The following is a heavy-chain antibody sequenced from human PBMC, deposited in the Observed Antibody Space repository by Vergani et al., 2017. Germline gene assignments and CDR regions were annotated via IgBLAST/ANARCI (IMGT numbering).Heavy chain of an antibody. D-gene: IGHD6-6*01. CDR2: INHSGST. J-gene: IGHJ4*02. CDR3: ARGNAARPAWYNFDY. CDR1: GGSFSGYY. Sequence: QVQLQQWGAGLLKPSETLSLTCAVYGGSFSGYYWSWIRQPPGKGLEWFGEINHSGSTNYNPSLKSRGTISVDTSKNQFSLKLSSVTAAATAVYYFARGNAARPAWYNFDYWGQGTLVTVSS. V-gene: IGHV4-34*01.